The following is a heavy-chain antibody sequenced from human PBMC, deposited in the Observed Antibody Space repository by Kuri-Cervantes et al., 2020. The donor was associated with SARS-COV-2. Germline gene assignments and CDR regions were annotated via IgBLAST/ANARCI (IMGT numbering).Heavy chain of an antibody. J-gene: IGHJ4*02. V-gene: IGHV4-30-4*08. D-gene: IGHD5-18*01. Sequence: LRLSCTVSGGSISSGDYYWSWIRQPPGKGLEWIGYIYYSGSTYYNPSLKSRVTISVDTSKNQFSLKLRSVTAADTAVYYCARDGGLHEGYSYGYIDYWGQGTLVTVSS. CDR1: GGSISSGDYY. CDR2: IYYSGST. CDR3: ARDGGLHEGYSYGYIDY.